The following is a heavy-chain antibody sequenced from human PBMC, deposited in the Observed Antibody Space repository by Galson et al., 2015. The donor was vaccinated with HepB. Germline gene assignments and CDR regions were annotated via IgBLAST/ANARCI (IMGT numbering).Heavy chain of an antibody. V-gene: IGHV3-15*01. CDR1: GFTFRNYA. D-gene: IGHD5-24*01. J-gene: IGHJ4*02. Sequence: SLRLSCAASGFTFRNYAMSWVRQAPGKGLEWVGRIKSKIDGGTTDDAAPVKGRFTISTDDSKNTMYLEMSSLKTEDTAVYYCTTVSYGDGPYFFDHWGQGTLVTVSS. CDR3: TTVSYGDGPYFFDH. CDR2: IKSKIDGGTT.